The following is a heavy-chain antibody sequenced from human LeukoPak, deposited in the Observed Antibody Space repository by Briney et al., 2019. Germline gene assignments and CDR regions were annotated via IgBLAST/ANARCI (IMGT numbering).Heavy chain of an antibody. Sequence: ASVKVSCKASGYTFTGYDMRWVRQAPGQGLEWMGWINPNSGGTNYAQKFQGRVTMTRDTSTSPAYMELSRLRSEDTAVYYCASEGGAEDIVVVPAAIGWFDPWGQGTLVTVSS. CDR2: INPNSGGT. D-gene: IGHD2-2*01. V-gene: IGHV1-2*02. CDR1: GYTFTGYD. J-gene: IGHJ5*02. CDR3: ASEGGAEDIVVVPAAIGWFDP.